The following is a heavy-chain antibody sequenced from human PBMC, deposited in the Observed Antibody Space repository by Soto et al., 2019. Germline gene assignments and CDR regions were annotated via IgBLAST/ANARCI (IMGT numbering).Heavy chain of an antibody. J-gene: IGHJ5*02. V-gene: IGHV1-2*04. D-gene: IGHD2-2*02. CDR3: ARVVSYCSSTSCYRKYNWFDP. Sequence: ASVKVSCKASGYTFTGYYMHWVRQTPGQGLEWMGWINPNSGGTNYAQKFQGWVTMTRDTSISTAYMELSRLRSDDTAVYYCARVVSYCSSTSCYRKYNWFDPWGQGTLVTVSS. CDR2: INPNSGGT. CDR1: GYTFTGYY.